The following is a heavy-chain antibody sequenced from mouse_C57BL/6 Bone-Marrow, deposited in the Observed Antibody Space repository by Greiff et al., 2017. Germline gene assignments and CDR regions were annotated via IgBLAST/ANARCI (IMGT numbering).Heavy chain of an antibody. CDR3: ARGDYDDAMDY. J-gene: IGHJ4*01. V-gene: IGHV1-63*01. D-gene: IGHD2-4*01. CDR2: IYPGGGYT. CDR1: GYTFTNYW. Sequence: QVQLQQSGAELVRPGTSVKMSCKASGYTFTNYWIGWAKQRPGHGLEWIGDIYPGGGYTNYNEKFKGKATFTADTSSNTAYMQLSSLTTEDSAIYYCARGDYDDAMDYWGQGTSVTVSS.